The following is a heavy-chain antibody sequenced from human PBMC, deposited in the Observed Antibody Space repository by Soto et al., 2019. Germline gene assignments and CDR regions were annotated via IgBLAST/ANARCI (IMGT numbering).Heavy chain of an antibody. V-gene: IGHV3-21*01. CDR1: GFSFSSYS. Sequence: GGSLRLSCAASGFSFSSYSMNWVRQAPGKGLEWVSTIGSRTTYIYYADPVQGRFTISRDNAKNSLYLQMNSRGAEDTAVYYCAIALGGMDYYDSSGYNSDYYYYGMDVWGQGTTVTV. CDR2: IGSRTTYI. J-gene: IGHJ6*02. D-gene: IGHD3-22*01. CDR3: AIALGGMDYYDSSGYNSDYYYYGMDV.